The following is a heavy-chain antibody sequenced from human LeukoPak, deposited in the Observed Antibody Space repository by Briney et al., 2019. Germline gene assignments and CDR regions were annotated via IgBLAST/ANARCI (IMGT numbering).Heavy chain of an antibody. Sequence: PGGSLRLSCAASAFTFSSYGMHWVRQAPGKGLEWVAVIWFDGSNKYYADSVKGRFTVSRDNSNNTLYLQMNSLRAEDTAVYYCARNMVRGVNYYYYYMDIWGKGTTVTVSS. D-gene: IGHD3-10*01. V-gene: IGHV3-33*01. CDR3: ARNMVRGVNYYYYYMDI. CDR2: IWFDGSNK. J-gene: IGHJ6*03. CDR1: AFTFSSYG.